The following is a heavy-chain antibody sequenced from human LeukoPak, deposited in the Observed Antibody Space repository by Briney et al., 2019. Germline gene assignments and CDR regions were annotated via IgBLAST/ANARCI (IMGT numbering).Heavy chain of an antibody. CDR3: ARKGSANYYYYYMDV. D-gene: IGHD5-18*01. V-gene: IGHV1-8*01. CDR2: MNPNSGNT. CDR1: GYTFTSYD. Sequence: ASVKVSCKASGYTFTSYDINWVRQATGQGLEWMGWMNPNSGNTGYAQKFQGRVTMTRNTSISTAYMEPSSLRSEDTAVYFCARKGSANYYYYYMDVWGKGTTVTVSS. J-gene: IGHJ6*03.